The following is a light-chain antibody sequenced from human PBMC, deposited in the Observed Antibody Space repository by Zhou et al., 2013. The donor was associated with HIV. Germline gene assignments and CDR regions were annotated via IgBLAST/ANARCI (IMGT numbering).Light chain of an antibody. CDR3: QQYGSSPWA. CDR2: GAS. J-gene: IGKJ1*01. Sequence: EVVLTQSPGTLSVSPGERATLSCRASQSVSSSYVVWYQQKPGQAPRVLIYGASSRATGIPDRFSGSGSGTDFTLTISRLEPEDFAVYYCQQYGSSPWAFGQGTKVEIK. V-gene: IGKV3-20*01. CDR1: QSVSSSY.